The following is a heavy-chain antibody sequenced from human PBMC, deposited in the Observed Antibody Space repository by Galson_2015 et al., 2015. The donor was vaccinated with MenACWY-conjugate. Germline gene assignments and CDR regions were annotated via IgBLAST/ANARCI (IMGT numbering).Heavy chain of an antibody. CDR3: ARDLRYYGSGSYLGY. D-gene: IGHD3-10*01. J-gene: IGHJ4*02. V-gene: IGHV3-11*06. CDR1: GFTFSDYY. Sequence: SLRLSCAASGFTFSDYYMSWIRQAPGKGLEWVSYISSSSSYTNYADSVKGRFTISRDNAKNSLYLQMNSLRAEDTAVYYCARDLRYYGSGSYLGYWGQGTLVTVSS. CDR2: ISSSSSYT.